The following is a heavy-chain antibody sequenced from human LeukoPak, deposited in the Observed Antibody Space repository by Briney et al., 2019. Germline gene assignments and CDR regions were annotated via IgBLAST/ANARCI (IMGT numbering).Heavy chain of an antibody. CDR3: AKGSASSYYYDSSGYWGFDY. J-gene: IGHJ4*02. D-gene: IGHD3-22*01. Sequence: GGSLRLSCAASGFTFSGYAMSWVRQAPGKGLEWVSAISGSGGSTYYADSVKGRFTISRDNSKNTLYLQMNSLRAEDTAVYYCAKGSASSYYYDSSGYWGFDYWGQGTLVTVSS. V-gene: IGHV3-23*01. CDR1: GFTFSGYA. CDR2: ISGSGGST.